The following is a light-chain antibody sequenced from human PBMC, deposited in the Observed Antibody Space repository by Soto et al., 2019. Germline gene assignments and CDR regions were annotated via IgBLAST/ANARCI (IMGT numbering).Light chain of an antibody. CDR2: DAS. CDR1: QSVRSS. J-gene: IGKJ1*01. Sequence: EIVIPQSPGTLSVSPGERATLFCRASQSVRSSLAWYQQKTGQAPRLFIYDASTRDTGIPARFSGSGSWTEFTLTISSLQSEDFSVYYCQQYNSWPETFGQGTKVDI. V-gene: IGKV3-15*01. CDR3: QQYNSWPET.